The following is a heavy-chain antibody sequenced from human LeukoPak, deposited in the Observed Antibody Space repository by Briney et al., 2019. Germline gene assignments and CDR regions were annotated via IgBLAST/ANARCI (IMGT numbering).Heavy chain of an antibody. CDR2: ISFDGSNK. CDR3: ARDPEYQLLYYFDY. Sequence: GGSLRLSCTASGFTFSSSAMHWVRQAPGKGLEWVAVISFDGSNKYYADSAKGRFTISRDNSKNTLYLQMNSLRAEDTAVYYCARDPEYQLLYYFDYWGQGTLVTASS. J-gene: IGHJ4*02. D-gene: IGHD2-2*01. V-gene: IGHV3-30-3*01. CDR1: GFTFSSSA.